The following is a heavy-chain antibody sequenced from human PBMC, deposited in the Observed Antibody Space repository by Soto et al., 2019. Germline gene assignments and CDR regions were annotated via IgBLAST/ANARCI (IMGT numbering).Heavy chain of an antibody. D-gene: IGHD3-22*01. CDR2: INAGNGNT. Sequence: ASVKVSCKASGYTFTSYAMHWVRQAPGQRLEWMGWINAGNGNTKYSQKFQGRVTITRDTSASTAYMELSSLRSEDTALYYCARDIQHYYDSSGYYYAGYWGQGTLVTVSS. V-gene: IGHV1-3*01. J-gene: IGHJ4*02. CDR3: ARDIQHYYDSSGYYYAGY. CDR1: GYTFTSYA.